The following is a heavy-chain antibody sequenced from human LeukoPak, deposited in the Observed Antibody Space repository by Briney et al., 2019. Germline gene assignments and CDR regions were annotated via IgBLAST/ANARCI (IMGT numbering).Heavy chain of an antibody. V-gene: IGHV1-2*02. CDR3: ARDHDYGPDY. Sequence: VASVKASCKASGYTFTVHYMHWLRQAPGQGLEWMGWIKPDSGATNFAQNFQGRVAMTSDTSINTAYMELSSLTSDDTAMYYCARDHDYGPDYWGQGTLVTVSA. J-gene: IGHJ4*02. D-gene: IGHD4/OR15-4a*01. CDR1: GYTFTVHY. CDR2: IKPDSGAT.